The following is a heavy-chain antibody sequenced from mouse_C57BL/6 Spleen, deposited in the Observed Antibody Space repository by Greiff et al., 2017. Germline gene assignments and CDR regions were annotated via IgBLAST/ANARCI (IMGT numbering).Heavy chain of an antibody. CDR3: ARHEDYGSSSAWVAY. V-gene: IGHV2-6-1*01. CDR1: GFSLTSYG. D-gene: IGHD1-1*01. CDR2: IWSAGST. Sequence: VQVVESGPGLVAPSQSLSITCTVSGFSLTSYGVHWVRQPPGQGLEWLGVIWSAGSTTYNSAHKSRQSISKDNSKTQVFLKMNSLQTDDTAMYYCARHEDYGSSSAWVAYWGQGTLVTVSA. J-gene: IGHJ3*01.